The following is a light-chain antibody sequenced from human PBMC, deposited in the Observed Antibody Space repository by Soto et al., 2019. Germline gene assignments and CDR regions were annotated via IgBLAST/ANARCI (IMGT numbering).Light chain of an antibody. V-gene: IGKV1-5*03. CDR1: QTISTW. J-gene: IGKJ1*01. Sequence: DIQMNQSPSTLSGSVGDRVTITCRASQTISTWLAWYQQKPGKAPKLLIYKASTLKSGVPSRFSGSGSGTEFTLTISSLQPDDFATYYCQHYNFYSETFGQGTKVDIK. CDR3: QHYNFYSET. CDR2: KAS.